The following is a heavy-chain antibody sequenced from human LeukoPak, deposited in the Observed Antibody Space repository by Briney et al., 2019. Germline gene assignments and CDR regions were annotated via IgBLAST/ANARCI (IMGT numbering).Heavy chain of an antibody. Sequence: SVKVSCKVSGYTLTELSMHWVRQAPGQGLEWMGRIIPIFGTANYAQKFQGRVTITTDESTSTAYMELSSLRSEDTAVYYCARDLDGYISSSVVYFDYWGQGTLVTVSS. J-gene: IGHJ4*02. CDR3: ARDLDGYISSSVVYFDY. D-gene: IGHD6-6*01. V-gene: IGHV1-69*05. CDR1: GYTLTELS. CDR2: IIPIFGTA.